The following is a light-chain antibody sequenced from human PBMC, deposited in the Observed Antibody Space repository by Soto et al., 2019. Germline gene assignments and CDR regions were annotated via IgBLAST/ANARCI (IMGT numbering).Light chain of an antibody. CDR1: QSVSSSF. J-gene: IGKJ1*01. CDR3: QHYCTSSWT. CDR2: GAS. Sequence: EIMLTQSPGTLSLSPGERATLSCRASQSVSSSFLAWYQQKPGQAPRLLIYGASIRATGIPDRFSGSGSGTDFTLTISRLEPEDFAMYLCQHYCTSSWTFGQGTKVEIK. V-gene: IGKV3-20*01.